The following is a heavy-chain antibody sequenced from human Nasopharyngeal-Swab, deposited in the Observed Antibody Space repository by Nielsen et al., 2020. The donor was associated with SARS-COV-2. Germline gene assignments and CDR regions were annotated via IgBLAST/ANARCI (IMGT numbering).Heavy chain of an antibody. CDR2: IYYSGST. J-gene: IGHJ4*02. Sequence: GSLRLSCTVSGGSISSSSYYWVWIRQPPGKGLEWIGSIYYSGSTYYNPSLKSRVTISVDTSKNQFSLKLSSVTAADTAVYYCARQSRSRSGWLPPSDYWGQGTLVTVSS. V-gene: IGHV4-39*01. CDR1: GGSISSSSYY. D-gene: IGHD6-19*01. CDR3: ARQSRSRSGWLPPSDY.